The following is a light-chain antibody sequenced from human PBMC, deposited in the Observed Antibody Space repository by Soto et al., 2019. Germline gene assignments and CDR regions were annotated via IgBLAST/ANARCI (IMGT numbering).Light chain of an antibody. V-gene: IGLV2-14*01. J-gene: IGLJ1*01. CDR2: EVS. CDR3: SSFSSSSTPYV. Sequence: QSVLTQPASVSGSPGQWITISCTGTSSDIGYYNYVSWYQQDPGKAPKLIIYEVSNRPSGVSNRFSGSKSGNTASLTISGLQPEDEADYYCSSFSSSSTPYVFGTGTKLTVL. CDR1: SSDIGYYNY.